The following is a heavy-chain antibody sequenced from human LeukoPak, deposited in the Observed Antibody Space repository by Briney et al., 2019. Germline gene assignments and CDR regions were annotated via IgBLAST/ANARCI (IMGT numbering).Heavy chain of an antibody. Sequence: GASLKLSRKRSGYRFSSHGMHWVRQAPGHGLEGMGWISAYNGDTDYAHNLQGRVTMTTDPSTSTAYMELRSLRSDDTAVYYCASGWSGYFASLDYWGQGTLVTVAS. J-gene: IGHJ4*02. CDR3: ASGWSGYFASLDY. CDR2: ISAYNGDT. CDR1: GYRFSSHG. D-gene: IGHD3-3*01. V-gene: IGHV1-18*01.